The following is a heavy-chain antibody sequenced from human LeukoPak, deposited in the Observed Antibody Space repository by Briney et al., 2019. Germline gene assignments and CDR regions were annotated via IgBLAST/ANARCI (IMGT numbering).Heavy chain of an antibody. CDR1: GFTFSSYG. CDR2: ISYDGSNK. Sequence: RSLRLSCAASGFTFSSYGMHWVRQAPGKGLEWVAVISYDGSNKYYADSVKGRFTISRDNAKNSLYLQMNSLRAEDTAVYYCARDLLGYYMDVWGKGTTVTVSS. V-gene: IGHV3-30*03. D-gene: IGHD2-15*01. CDR3: ARDLLGYYMDV. J-gene: IGHJ6*03.